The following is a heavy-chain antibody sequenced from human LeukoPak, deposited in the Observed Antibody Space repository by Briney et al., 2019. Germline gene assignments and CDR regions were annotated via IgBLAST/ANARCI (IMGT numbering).Heavy chain of an antibody. Sequence: PSETLSHTCTVSGGSISSSSYYWGWVRQPPGKGLEWIGNIYYSGSAYYDPSLKSRVTISVDTSKNQFSLKLSSVTAADTAVYYCARTDRYNWSQIDYWGQGTLVTVSS. CDR1: GGSISSSSYY. CDR2: IYYSGSA. J-gene: IGHJ4*02. D-gene: IGHD1-20*01. CDR3: ARTDRYNWSQIDY. V-gene: IGHV4-39*07.